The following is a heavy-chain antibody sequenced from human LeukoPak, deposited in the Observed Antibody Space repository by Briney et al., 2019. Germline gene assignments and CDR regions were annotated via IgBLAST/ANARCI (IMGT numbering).Heavy chain of an antibody. Sequence: GGSLRLSCAASGFTFSNYSLNWVRQSPGQGLEWVSSITSRSKCIYYADSVKGRFTISRDNAKNSLFLQMNSLRVEDTAVYYCARGAGRPPTKAGAFDFWGQGTMVTVSS. V-gene: IGHV3-21*06. CDR2: ITSRSKCI. CDR3: ARGAGRPPTKAGAFDF. CDR1: GFTFSNYS. D-gene: IGHD1-14*01. J-gene: IGHJ3*01.